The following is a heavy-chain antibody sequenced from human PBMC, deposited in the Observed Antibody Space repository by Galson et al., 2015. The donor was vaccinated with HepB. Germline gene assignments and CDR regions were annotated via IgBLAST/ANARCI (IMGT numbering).Heavy chain of an antibody. J-gene: IGHJ6*03. CDR2: IWYDGINK. CDR1: GFTFSNYG. D-gene: IGHD1-26*01. V-gene: IGHV3-33*01. CDR3: ARDSGTYYPPYFYYYMDV. Sequence: SLRLSCAASGFTFSNYGMHWVRQAPGKGLEWVALIWYDGINKYYADSVKGRFTISRDNSKNTLYLQMNSLRAEDTAVYYCARDSGTYYPPYFYYYMDVWGKGTTVTVSS.